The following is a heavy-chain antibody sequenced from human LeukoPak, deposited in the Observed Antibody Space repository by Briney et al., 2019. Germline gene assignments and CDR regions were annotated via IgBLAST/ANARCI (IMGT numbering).Heavy chain of an antibody. CDR1: GFTFSSYA. D-gene: IGHD3-22*01. CDR3: AKVNYYDSSGYYSHCWFDP. V-gene: IGHV3-23*01. Sequence: GGSLRLSCAAFGFTFSSYAMSWVRQAPGKGLEWVSAISGSGGSTYYADSVKGRFTISRDNSKNTLYLQMNSLRAEDTAVYYCAKVNYYDSSGYYSHCWFDPWGQGTLVTVSS. J-gene: IGHJ5*02. CDR2: ISGSGGST.